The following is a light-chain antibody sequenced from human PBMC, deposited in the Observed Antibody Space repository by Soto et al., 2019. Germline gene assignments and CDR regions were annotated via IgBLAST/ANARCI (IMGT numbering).Light chain of an antibody. V-gene: IGKV4-1*01. Sequence: DIVVTQSPDSRAVSLGERATINFKSSQSVLYSSNNKNYLAWFQQKPGQPPKLLFYWAATRESGVPDRFSGSGSGTDFTLTISSLQVEDVAVYYCQQYYSSPQAFGQGTRVEIK. CDR1: QSVLYSSNNKNY. CDR2: WAA. CDR3: QQYYSSPQA. J-gene: IGKJ1*01.